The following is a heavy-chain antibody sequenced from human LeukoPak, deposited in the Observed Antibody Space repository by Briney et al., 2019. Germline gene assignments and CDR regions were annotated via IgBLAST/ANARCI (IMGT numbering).Heavy chain of an antibody. V-gene: IGHV1-8*03. J-gene: IGHJ3*02. D-gene: IGHD3-3*01. CDR2: MNPNSGNT. Sequence: ASVKVSCKASGGTFSSYAINWVRQATGQGLEWMGWMNPNSGNTGYAQKFQGRVTITRNTSISTAYMELSSLRSEDTAVYYCARVWYYDFWSGYYRTDDAFDIWGQGTMVTVSS. CDR1: GGTFSSYA. CDR3: ARVWYYDFWSGYYRTDDAFDI.